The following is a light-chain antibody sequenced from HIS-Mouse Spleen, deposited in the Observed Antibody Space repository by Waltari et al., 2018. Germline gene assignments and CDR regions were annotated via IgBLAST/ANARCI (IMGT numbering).Light chain of an antibody. CDR2: EGS. CDR1: SRAVGRSNL. V-gene: IGLV2-23*03. CDR3: CSYAGSSTVP. J-gene: IGLJ1*01. Sequence: QSALTQPASVSGSPGQSITLSCTVTSRAVGRSNLFSWYQQHPGKAPKLMIYEGSKRPSGVSNRFSGSKSGNTASLTISGLQAEDEADYYCCSYAGSSTVPFGTGTKVTVL.